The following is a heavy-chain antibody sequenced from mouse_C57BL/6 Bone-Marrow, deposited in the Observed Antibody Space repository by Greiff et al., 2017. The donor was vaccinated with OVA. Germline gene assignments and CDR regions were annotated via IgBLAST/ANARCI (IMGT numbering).Heavy chain of an antibody. CDR3: VRDSFYWYCDV. D-gene: IGHD2-12*01. J-gene: IGHJ1*03. Sequence: EVKLVESGGGLVQPKGSLKLSCAASGFSFNTYAMNWVRQAPGKGLEWVARIRSKSNNYATYYADSVKDRFTISRDDSESMLYLQMNNLKTEDTAMYYCVRDSFYWYCDVWGTGTTVTVSS. V-gene: IGHV10-1*01. CDR2: IRSKSNNYAT. CDR1: GFSFNTYA.